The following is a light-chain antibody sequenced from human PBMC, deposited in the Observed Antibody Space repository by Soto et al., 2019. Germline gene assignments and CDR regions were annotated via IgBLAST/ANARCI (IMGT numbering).Light chain of an antibody. V-gene: IGKV1-5*03. Sequence: DIQMTQSPSTLSASVGDRVTITCRASHNLDKWLAWYQQKPGKAPKLLIYEASSLQSGVPSRFSGSGSGTDFTLAISSLQPEDSATYYCQQSYSTPITFGQGTRLEI. CDR3: QQSYSTPIT. CDR2: EAS. J-gene: IGKJ5*01. CDR1: HNLDKW.